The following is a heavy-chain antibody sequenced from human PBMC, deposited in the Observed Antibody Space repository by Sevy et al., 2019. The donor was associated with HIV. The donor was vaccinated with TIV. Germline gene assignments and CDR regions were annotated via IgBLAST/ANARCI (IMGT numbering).Heavy chain of an antibody. CDR1: GGSISTYY. J-gene: IGHJ5*02. V-gene: IGHV4-59*01. CDR3: ARTPPVRSGDDSLNWFDP. CDR2: IYYTGST. Sequence: SETLSLTCTVSGGSISTYYWSWIRQPPGKGLEYIGYIYYTGSTNYNPSLKSRVTISVDTSKNQFSLNLRSLTAVDTAVYYCARTPPVRSGDDSLNWFDPWGQGTLVTVSS. D-gene: IGHD5-12*01.